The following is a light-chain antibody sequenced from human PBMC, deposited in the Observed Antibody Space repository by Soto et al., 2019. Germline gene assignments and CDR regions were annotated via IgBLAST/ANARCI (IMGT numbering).Light chain of an antibody. CDR2: KAS. V-gene: IGKV1-5*03. J-gene: IGKJ1*01. Sequence: DIQMTQSPSTLSASVGDRVTITCRASQSISSWLAWYQQKSGRDPKLLIYKASSLETGVTSRFSGSGSGTEFTSIISSLLPDDFASYYCQQYGSSSPWTFGKGTKVESK. CDR1: QSISSW. CDR3: QQYGSSSPWT.